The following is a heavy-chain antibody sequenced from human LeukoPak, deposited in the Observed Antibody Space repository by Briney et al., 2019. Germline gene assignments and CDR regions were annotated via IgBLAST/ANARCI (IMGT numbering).Heavy chain of an antibody. J-gene: IGHJ4*02. CDR1: QFTFSGHW. V-gene: IGHV3-7*01. CDR3: AGGSGWLPGY. Sequence: PGGSLRLSCAASQFTFSGHWMNWVRQAPGKGLEGVAIIKQDGSDIRYVDSVKGRFTISRDNTKNVLYLQMNSLRAEDTAVYYCAGGSGWLPGYWGQGTLVTVSS. CDR2: IKQDGSDI. D-gene: IGHD6-19*01.